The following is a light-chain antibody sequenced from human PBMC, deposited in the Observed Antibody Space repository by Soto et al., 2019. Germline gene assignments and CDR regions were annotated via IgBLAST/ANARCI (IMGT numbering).Light chain of an antibody. CDR1: QSVDIN. Sequence: EMVLTQSPATLSVSPGERVSLSCRASQSVDINLAWYQQKPGQAPRLLIYGASTGATDMSGTFSGRGSGTEFTLTISNVRPEDFAVYYCQQYRSWPRTFGQGTKVDI. V-gene: IGKV3-15*01. CDR3: QQYRSWPRT. CDR2: GAS. J-gene: IGKJ1*01.